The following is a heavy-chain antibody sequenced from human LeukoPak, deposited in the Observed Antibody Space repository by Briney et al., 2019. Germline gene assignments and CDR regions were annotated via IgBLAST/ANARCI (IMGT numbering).Heavy chain of an antibody. Sequence: PSETLSLTCTVSGGSISSSSYYWGWIRQPPGKGLEWIGYIYYSGSTNYNPSLKSRVTISVDTSKNQFSLKLSSVTAADTAVYYCARQGYAFDIWGQGTMVTVSS. J-gene: IGHJ3*02. CDR1: GGSISSSSYY. CDR2: IYYSGST. V-gene: IGHV4-61*05. CDR3: ARQGYAFDI.